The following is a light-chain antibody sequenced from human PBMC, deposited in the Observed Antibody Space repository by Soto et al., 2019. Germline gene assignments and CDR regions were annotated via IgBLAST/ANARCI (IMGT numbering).Light chain of an antibody. CDR2: KAS. CDR3: QQYNSHWT. J-gene: IGKJ1*01. V-gene: IGKV1-5*03. CDR1: QGIRND. Sequence: IQMTQSPSSLSASVGDRVTITCRASQGIRNDLGWYQQKPGKAPKLLIYKASTLKSGVPSRFSGSGSGTEFTLTISSLQPDDFATYYCQQYNSHWTFGQGTKVDIK.